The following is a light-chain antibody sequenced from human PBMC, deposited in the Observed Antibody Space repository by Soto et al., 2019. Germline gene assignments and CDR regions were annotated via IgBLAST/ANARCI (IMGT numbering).Light chain of an antibody. CDR2: AAS. CDR1: QSIDRY. Sequence: DIQLTQSPSSLSASVGGRVTITCRASQSIDRYIHWYQQKPGKAPKLLIYAASSLASGVPSRFSGGGSGTDFTLAIRNIPTEDFANYYCQQTYIAPRAFGQGTKVDIK. J-gene: IGKJ1*01. V-gene: IGKV1-39*01. CDR3: QQTYIAPRA.